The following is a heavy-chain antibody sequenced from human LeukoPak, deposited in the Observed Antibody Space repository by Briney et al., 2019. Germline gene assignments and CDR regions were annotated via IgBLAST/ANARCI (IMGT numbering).Heavy chain of an antibody. CDR2: IYSGGST. Sequence: GVSVGLPRAASGLTDSSHYMRWVRQAPAKGLEWVSVIYSGGSTYYEDSVKGRFTISRHNSKNTLYLQMNSLRAEDTAVYYCARLSDDRFDYWGQGTLVTVSS. CDR1: GLTDSSHY. D-gene: IGHD3-16*02. CDR3: ARLSDDRFDY. V-gene: IGHV3-53*04. J-gene: IGHJ4*02.